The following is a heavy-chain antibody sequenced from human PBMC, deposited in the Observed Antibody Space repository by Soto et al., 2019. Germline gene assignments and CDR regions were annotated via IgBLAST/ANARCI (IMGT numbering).Heavy chain of an antibody. J-gene: IGHJ4*02. V-gene: IGHV1-46*01. CDR3: ATAQNDVWYSSSWYSFTFDY. D-gene: IGHD6-13*01. CDR2: INPSGGST. Sequence: ASVKVSCKASGYTFTSYYMHWVRQAPGQGLEWMGIINPSGGSTSYAQKFQGRVTMTKDTSTDTVYMELSSLRSEDTAVYYCATAQNDVWYSSSWYSFTFDYWGQGTLVTVSS. CDR1: GYTFTSYY.